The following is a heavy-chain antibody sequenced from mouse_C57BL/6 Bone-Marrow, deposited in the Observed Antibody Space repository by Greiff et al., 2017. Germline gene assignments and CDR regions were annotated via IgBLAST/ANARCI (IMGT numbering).Heavy chain of an antibody. J-gene: IGHJ2*01. CDR2: ISGGGGNT. D-gene: IGHD1-1*01. Sequence: EVQGVESGGGLVKPGGSLKLSCAASGFTFSSYTMSWVRQTPEKRLEWVATISGGGGNTYYPDSVRGRFTISRDNAKNTLYLQMSSLRSEDTALYYCARLTTVVASYYFDYWGQGTTLTVSS. V-gene: IGHV5-9*01. CDR3: ARLTTVVASYYFDY. CDR1: GFTFSSYT.